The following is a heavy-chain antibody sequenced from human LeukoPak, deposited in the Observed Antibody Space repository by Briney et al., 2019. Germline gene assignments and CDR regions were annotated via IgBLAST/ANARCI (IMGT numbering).Heavy chain of an antibody. D-gene: IGHD6-19*01. CDR1: GFTFSSYW. Sequence: GGTLRLSCAASGFTFSSYWMGWVRQAPGKGLEWGANIKQDGSGKYNVDSVKGRLTISRDNAKNSLYLQMNSLRAEDTAVYYCARLFLYAGTGTGRIDWYFDLWGRGTLVTVSS. CDR3: ARLFLYAGTGTGRIDWYFDL. V-gene: IGHV3-7*01. J-gene: IGHJ2*01. CDR2: IKQDGSGK.